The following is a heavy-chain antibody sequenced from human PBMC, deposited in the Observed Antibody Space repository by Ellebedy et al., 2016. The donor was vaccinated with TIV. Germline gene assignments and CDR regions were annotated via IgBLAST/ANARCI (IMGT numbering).Heavy chain of an antibody. Sequence: PGGSLRLSCAASGFTFSSYAMSWVRQAPGKGLEWVSAISGSGGSTYYADSVKGRFTISRDNSKNTLYLQMNSLRAEDTAVYYCARDQSPIVEGLMDVWGQGTTVTVSS. J-gene: IGHJ6*02. V-gene: IGHV3-23*01. CDR3: ARDQSPIVEGLMDV. CDR1: GFTFSSYA. D-gene: IGHD1-26*01. CDR2: ISGSGGST.